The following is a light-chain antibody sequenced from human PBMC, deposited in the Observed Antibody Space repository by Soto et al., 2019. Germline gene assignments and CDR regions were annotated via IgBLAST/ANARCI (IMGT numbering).Light chain of an antibody. CDR2: WAS. CDR3: QHYYSNPFT. Sequence: DIVMTQSPDSLAVSLGERATINCKSSQSVLYSSNNKNYLAWYQQKPGQPPQLLFYWASTREAGVPDRFSSGGSGTDFTLTTSSLQSDDVAVYCCQHYYSNPFTFGGGTKVEI. J-gene: IGKJ4*01. CDR1: QSVLYSSNNKNY. V-gene: IGKV4-1*01.